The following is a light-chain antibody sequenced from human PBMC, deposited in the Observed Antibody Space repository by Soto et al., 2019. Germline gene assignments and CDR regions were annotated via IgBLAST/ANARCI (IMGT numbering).Light chain of an antibody. J-gene: IGKJ1*01. V-gene: IGKV3-20*01. CDR1: QSVSYY. CDR3: QQYGSSPRT. CDR2: DAS. Sequence: EIVLTQSPATLSLSPGERATLSCRASQSVSYYLAWYQQKPGQAPRLLIYDASSRATGVPTRISGSGSGTEFTLTISSLQSEDFAVYYCQQYGSSPRTFGQGTKVDIK.